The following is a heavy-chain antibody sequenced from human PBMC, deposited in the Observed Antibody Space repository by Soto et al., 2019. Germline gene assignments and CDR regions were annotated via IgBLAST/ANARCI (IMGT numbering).Heavy chain of an antibody. J-gene: IGHJ4*02. CDR3: ARVAGDYPKGYFDY. CDR1: GGTFSSYA. D-gene: IGHD4-17*01. CDR2: IIPIFGTA. V-gene: IGHV1-69*13. Sequence: SVKVSCKASGGTFSSYAISWVRQAPGQGLEWMGGIIPIFGTANYAQKFQGRVTITADESTSTAYMELSSLRSEDTAVYYCARVAGDYPKGYFDYWGQGTLVTVSS.